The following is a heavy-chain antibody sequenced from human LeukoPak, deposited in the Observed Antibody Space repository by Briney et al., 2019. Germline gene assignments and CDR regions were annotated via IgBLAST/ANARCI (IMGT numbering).Heavy chain of an antibody. CDR2: IYYSGST. CDR3: ARVRCSGGSCYSGS. Sequence: PSETLSLTCTVSGGSISSSTYYWGWIRQPPGKGLEWIESIYYSGSTYYNPSLKSRVTISVDTSKNQFSLKLSSVTAADTAVYYCARVRCSGGSCYSGSWGQGTLVTVSS. CDR1: GGSISSSTYY. J-gene: IGHJ4*02. V-gene: IGHV4-39*01. D-gene: IGHD2-15*01.